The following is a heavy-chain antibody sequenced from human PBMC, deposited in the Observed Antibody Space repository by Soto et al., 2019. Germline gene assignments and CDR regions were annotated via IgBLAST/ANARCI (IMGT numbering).Heavy chain of an antibody. CDR2: ISYDGSNK. CDR1: GFTFSSYG. V-gene: IGHV3-30*03. Sequence: GGSLRLSCAASGFTFSSYGMHWVRQAPGKGLEWVAVISYDGSNKYYADSVKGRFTISRDNSKNTLYLQMNSLRAEDTAVYYCVAAAGTRSYFDYWGQGTLVTVSS. J-gene: IGHJ4*02. CDR3: VAAAGTRSYFDY. D-gene: IGHD6-13*01.